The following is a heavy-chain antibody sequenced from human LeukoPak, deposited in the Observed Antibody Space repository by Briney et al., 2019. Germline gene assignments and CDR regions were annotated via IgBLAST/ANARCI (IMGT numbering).Heavy chain of an antibody. Sequence: GGSLRLSCAASGFTFDDYAMHWVRQAPGRGLEWVSGISWNSGSIGYADSVKGRFTISRDNAKNSLYLQMNSLRAEDTALYYCAKGTSSGYYPFDYWGQGTLVTVSS. CDR2: ISWNSGSI. CDR3: AKGTSSGYYPFDY. J-gene: IGHJ4*02. CDR1: GFTFDDYA. V-gene: IGHV3-9*01. D-gene: IGHD3-22*01.